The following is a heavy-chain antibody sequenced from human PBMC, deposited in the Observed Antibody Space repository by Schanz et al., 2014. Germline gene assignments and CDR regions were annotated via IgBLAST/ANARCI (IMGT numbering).Heavy chain of an antibody. CDR2: ISGSGAST. CDR3: AKAGSGWSTAGYYY. D-gene: IGHD6-19*01. V-gene: IGHV3-23*01. CDR1: GLNFDYYG. J-gene: IGHJ4*02. Sequence: DVQLLESGGGLVQPGGSLRLSCATSGLNFDYYGMNWVRQAPGKGLEWVSAISGSGASTYYADSVKGRFSISRENSKSILYLQMNSLRAEDTAVYYCAKAGSGWSTAGYYYWGQGTLVTVSA.